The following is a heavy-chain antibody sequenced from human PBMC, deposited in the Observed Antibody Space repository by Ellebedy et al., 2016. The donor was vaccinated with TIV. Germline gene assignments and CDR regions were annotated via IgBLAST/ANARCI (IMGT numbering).Heavy chain of an antibody. D-gene: IGHD6-13*01. CDR3: AINQKAAAGTVVNYGMDV. J-gene: IGHJ6*02. CDR1: GYTFTSYG. CDR2: ISAYNGNT. Sequence: AASVKVSCKASGYTFTSYGISWARQAPGQGLEWMGWISAYNGNTNYAQKLQGRVTMTTDTSTSTTYMELRSLRSDDTAVYYCAINQKAAAGTVVNYGMDVWGQGTTVTVSS. V-gene: IGHV1-18*01.